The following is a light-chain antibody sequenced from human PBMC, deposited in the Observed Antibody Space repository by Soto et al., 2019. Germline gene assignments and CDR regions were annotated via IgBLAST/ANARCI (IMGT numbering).Light chain of an antibody. J-gene: IGKJ3*01. CDR2: GAS. CDR1: QSVSSN. V-gene: IGKV3-15*01. CDR3: QQNNNSPFT. Sequence: EIVMTQSPATLSVSPGERATLSCRASQSVSSNLAWYQQKPGQAPRLLIYGASTRATGIPARFSGSGSGTEFTLTISSLQSEDFAVYYCQQNNNSPFTFGHGTQVDIK.